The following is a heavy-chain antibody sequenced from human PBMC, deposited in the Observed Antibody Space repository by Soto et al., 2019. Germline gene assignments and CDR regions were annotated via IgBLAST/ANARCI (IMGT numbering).Heavy chain of an antibody. CDR1: GGSISSGGYY. D-gene: IGHD3-16*02. Sequence: SETLSLTCTVSGGSISSGGYYWSWIRQHPGKGLEWIGYIYYSGSTYYNPSLKSRVTISVDTSKNQFSLKLSSVTAADTAVYYCARVTEGLNDYIWGSYPSIYYFDYWGQGTLVTVSS. V-gene: IGHV4-31*03. CDR2: IYYSGST. J-gene: IGHJ4*02. CDR3: ARVTEGLNDYIWGSYPSIYYFDY.